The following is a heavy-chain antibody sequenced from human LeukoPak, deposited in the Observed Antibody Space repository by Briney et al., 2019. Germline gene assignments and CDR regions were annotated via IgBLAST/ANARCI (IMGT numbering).Heavy chain of an antibody. CDR1: GGSFSGYY. D-gene: IGHD3-10*01. Sequence: SETLSLTCAVYGGSFSGYYWSWIRQPPGKGLEWIGYIYYSGSTNYNPSLKSRVTISVDTSKNQFSLKLSSVTAADTAVYYCARDRGFMVRGSRRGYDDYYYYMDVWGKGTTVTVSS. CDR2: IYYSGST. J-gene: IGHJ6*03. CDR3: ARDRGFMVRGSRRGYDDYYYYMDV. V-gene: IGHV4-59*12.